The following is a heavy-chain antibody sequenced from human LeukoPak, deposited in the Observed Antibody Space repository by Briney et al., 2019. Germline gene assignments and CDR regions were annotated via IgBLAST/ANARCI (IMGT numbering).Heavy chain of an antibody. V-gene: IGHV1-2*02. Sequence: GASVKVSCKASGYTFPGYYMHWVRQAPAQGLEWMGWINPNSCGTNYAQKFQGRVTMNRDTSISTAYMELSRLSSDDTAVYYCAREHSSSSGKVFDYWGQGTLVTVSS. CDR3: AREHSSSSGKVFDY. CDR2: INPNSCGT. D-gene: IGHD6-6*01. CDR1: GYTFPGYY. J-gene: IGHJ4*02.